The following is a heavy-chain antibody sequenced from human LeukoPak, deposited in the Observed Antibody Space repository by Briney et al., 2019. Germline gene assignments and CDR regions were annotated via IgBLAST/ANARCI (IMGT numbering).Heavy chain of an antibody. CDR3: ARLRESGSYLGYFDY. CDR1: GGSISSSGYY. J-gene: IGHJ4*02. Sequence: SGTLSLTCTVSGGSISSSGYYWGWIRLPPGKGLEWIGCIYYSESTYYNPSLKSRVTISVDTSKNQFSLKLSSVTAADTAVYYCARLRESGSYLGYFDYWGQGTLVTVSS. CDR2: IYYSEST. D-gene: IGHD3-10*01. V-gene: IGHV4-39*01.